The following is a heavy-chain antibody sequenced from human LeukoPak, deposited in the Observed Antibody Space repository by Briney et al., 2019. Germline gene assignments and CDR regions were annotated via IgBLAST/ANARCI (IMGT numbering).Heavy chain of an antibody. D-gene: IGHD4-17*01. Sequence: EGSLRLSCAASGFTFSSYDMHWVRQATGKGLEWVSAIGTAGDTYYPGSVKGRFTISRDNAKNSLYLQMNSLRAEDTAVYYCAREGALTVTKDAFDIWGQGTMVTVSS. CDR1: GFTFSSYD. CDR2: IGTAGDT. V-gene: IGHV3-13*01. J-gene: IGHJ3*02. CDR3: AREGALTVTKDAFDI.